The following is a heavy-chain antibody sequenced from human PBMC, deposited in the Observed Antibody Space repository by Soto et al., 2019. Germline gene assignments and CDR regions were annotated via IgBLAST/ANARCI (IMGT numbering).Heavy chain of an antibody. Sequence: QVQLVQSGAEVKEPGASVRVSCKASGYSFTKFDINWVRQAPGQGLEWMGWLNPKSGNTGYAHNLQGRVTMTRETSISTARMELRSLISEDTALYYCARVTAGSSDFDHWGQGTLVTVSS. CDR2: LNPKSGNT. CDR3: ARVTAGSSDFDH. D-gene: IGHD6-6*01. V-gene: IGHV1-8*01. CDR1: GYSFTKFD. J-gene: IGHJ4*02.